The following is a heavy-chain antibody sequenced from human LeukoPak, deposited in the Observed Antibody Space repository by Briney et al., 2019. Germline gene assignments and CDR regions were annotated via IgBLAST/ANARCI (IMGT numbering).Heavy chain of an antibody. Sequence: SETLSLTCAVYGGSFSGYYWSWIRQPPGKGLEWIGEINHSGSSNYNPSLKSRVTISVDTSKNQFSLKLRSVTAADTAVYYCARLWFGELVTDSWGQGTLVTVSS. CDR3: ARLWFGELVTDS. CDR1: GGSFSGYY. CDR2: INHSGSS. D-gene: IGHD3-10*01. J-gene: IGHJ4*02. V-gene: IGHV4-34*01.